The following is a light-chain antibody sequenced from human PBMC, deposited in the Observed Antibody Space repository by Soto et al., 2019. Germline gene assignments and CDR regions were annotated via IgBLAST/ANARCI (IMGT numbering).Light chain of an antibody. V-gene: IGLV2-14*01. Sequence: QSALTQPASVSGSPGQSITISCTGTSSDVGGYNYVSWYQQHPGKAPKLMIYEVSNRPSGVSSRFSGSKSGNTASLTISGLQAEDEADYYCSSWTGSGRGFGGGTKVTVL. J-gene: IGLJ2*01. CDR2: EVS. CDR3: SSWTGSGRG. CDR1: SSDVGGYNY.